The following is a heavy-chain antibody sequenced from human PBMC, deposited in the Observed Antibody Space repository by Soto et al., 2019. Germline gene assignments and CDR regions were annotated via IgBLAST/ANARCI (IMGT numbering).Heavy chain of an antibody. J-gene: IGHJ4*02. V-gene: IGHV1-3*05. CDR3: ARAVAVPADFDF. Sequence: QVQLVQSGAEEKKPGASVKVSCKASGYTFTAYAMHWVRQAPGQRLEWMGWINAGNGNTKYSQKFQGRVTITRDTSASTAYMQLSSLRAEDTAVYYCARAVAVPADFDFWGQGTLVTVSS. CDR1: GYTFTAYA. CDR2: INAGNGNT. D-gene: IGHD6-19*01.